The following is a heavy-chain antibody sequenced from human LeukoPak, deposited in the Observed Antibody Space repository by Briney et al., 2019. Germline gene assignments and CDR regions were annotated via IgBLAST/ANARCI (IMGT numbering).Heavy chain of an antibody. Sequence: SVKVSCKASGGTFSSYAISWVRQAPGQGLEWMGGIIPIFGTANYAQKFQGRVTITTDESTSTAYMELSRLRSEDTAVYYCARGSWFWSGYQHQNYYYYYMDVWGKGTTVTVSS. CDR3: ARGSWFWSGYQHQNYYYYYMDV. CDR1: GGTFSSYA. CDR2: IIPIFGTA. V-gene: IGHV1-69*05. J-gene: IGHJ6*03. D-gene: IGHD3-3*01.